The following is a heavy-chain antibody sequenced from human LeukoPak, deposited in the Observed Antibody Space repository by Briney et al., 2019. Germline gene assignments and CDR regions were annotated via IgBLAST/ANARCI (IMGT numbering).Heavy chain of an antibody. CDR3: ARYCSSTSCYLNGMDV. Sequence: SETLSLTCTVSGGSISSYYWSWIRQPPGKGLEWIGDIYYSGSTNYNPSLKSRVTISVDTSKNQFSLKLSSVTAADTAVYYCARYCSSTSCYLNGMDVWGKGTTVTVSS. J-gene: IGHJ6*04. D-gene: IGHD2-2*01. V-gene: IGHV4-59*01. CDR2: IYYSGST. CDR1: GGSISSYY.